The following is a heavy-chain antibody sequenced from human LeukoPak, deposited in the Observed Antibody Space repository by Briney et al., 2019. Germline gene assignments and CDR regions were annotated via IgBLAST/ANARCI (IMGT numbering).Heavy chain of an antibody. CDR3: ARTIIAAAGTNNWFDP. Sequence: GGSLRLSCAASGFTFSSYSMNWGRQAPGKGLEWVSYISSSSTIYYADSVKGRFTISRDNAKNSLYLQMNSLRDEDTAVYYCARTIIAAAGTNNWFDPWGQGTLVTVSS. CDR1: GFTFSSYS. J-gene: IGHJ5*02. D-gene: IGHD6-13*01. CDR2: ISSSSTI. V-gene: IGHV3-48*02.